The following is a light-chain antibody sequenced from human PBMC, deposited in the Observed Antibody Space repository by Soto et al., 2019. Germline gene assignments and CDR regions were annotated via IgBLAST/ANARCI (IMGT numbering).Light chain of an antibody. V-gene: IGLV2-23*01. CDR1: SNDVGRYNL. CDR2: EAT. J-gene: IGLJ1*01. CDR3: CSYVTMPEI. Sequence: QSALTQPASVSGSPGQSITISCTGTSNDVGRYNLVSWYQHHPGKAPKLIIYEATKRPSGVSDRFSGSKSGNTASLTISGLLATDEADYFCCSYVTMPEIFGTGTKLTVL.